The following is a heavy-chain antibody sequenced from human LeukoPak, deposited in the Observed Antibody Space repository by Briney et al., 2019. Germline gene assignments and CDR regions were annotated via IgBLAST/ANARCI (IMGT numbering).Heavy chain of an antibody. Sequence: SETLSLTCTVSGGSISSYYWSWIRQPPGKGLEWIGEINHSGSTNYNPSLKSRVTISVDTSKNQFSLKLSSVTAADTAVYCCARLKSIFGVVIIPPYYFDYWGQGTLVTVSS. V-gene: IGHV4-34*01. CDR3: ARLKSIFGVVIIPPYYFDY. J-gene: IGHJ4*02. CDR2: INHSGST. D-gene: IGHD3-3*01. CDR1: GGSISSYY.